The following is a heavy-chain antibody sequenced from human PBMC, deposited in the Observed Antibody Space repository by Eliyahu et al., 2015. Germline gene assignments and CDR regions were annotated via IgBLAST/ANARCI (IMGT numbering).Heavy chain of an antibody. D-gene: IGHD6-19*01. CDR3: TRRREGSGWSNTFDY. J-gene: IGHJ4*02. CDR1: GFTFXXPA. Sequence: EVQLVESGGGLVQPGGSLKLSCAASGFTFXXPAXHWVRQASGKGLEXVGRIRSKANSYATAYAASVKGRFTISRDDSKNTAYLQMNSLKTEDTAVYYCTRRREGSGWSNTFDYWGQGTLVTVSS. CDR2: IRSKANSYAT. V-gene: IGHV3-73*02.